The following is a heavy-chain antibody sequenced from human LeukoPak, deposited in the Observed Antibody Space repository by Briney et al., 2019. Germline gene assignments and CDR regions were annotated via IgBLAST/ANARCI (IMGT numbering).Heavy chain of an antibody. CDR1: GFTFSSYA. J-gene: IGHJ6*03. CDR2: ISYDGSNK. V-gene: IGHV3-30*03. Sequence: GGSLRLSCAASGFTFSSYAMSWVRQAPGKGLEWVAVISYDGSNKYYADSVKGRFTISRDNSKNTLYLQMNSLRAADTAVYYCARDLGYDSSGYYSYLGYYYYMDVWGKGTTVTVSS. D-gene: IGHD3-22*01. CDR3: ARDLGYDSSGYYSYLGYYYYMDV.